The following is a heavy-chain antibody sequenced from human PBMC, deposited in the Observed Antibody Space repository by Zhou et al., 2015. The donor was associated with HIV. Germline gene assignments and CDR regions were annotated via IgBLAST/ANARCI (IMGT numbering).Heavy chain of an antibody. Sequence: QVQLVQSGAEVKKPGSSVKVSCKASGGTFSSYAISWVRQAPGQGLEWMGGIIPIFGTANYAQKFQGRVTITADESTSTAYMELSSLRSDDTAVYYCATYCGGDCQGGEYYFDYWGQGTLVTVSS. V-gene: IGHV1-69*01. D-gene: IGHD2-21*02. CDR1: GGTFSSYA. CDR2: IIPIFGTA. CDR3: ATYCGGDCQGGEYYFDY. J-gene: IGHJ4*02.